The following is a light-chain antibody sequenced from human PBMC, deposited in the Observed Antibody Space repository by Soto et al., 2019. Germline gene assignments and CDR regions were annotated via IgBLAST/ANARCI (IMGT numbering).Light chain of an antibody. CDR2: DAS. CDR3: QQRSNWPLT. Sequence: EIVLTQSPATLALSPGERDTLSCRASQSVSSYLAWYQQKPGQAPRLLIYDASNRATGIPARFSGSGSGTDFTLTISSLEPEDFAVYHCQQRSNWPLTFGGGTKVEIK. CDR1: QSVSSY. J-gene: IGKJ4*01. V-gene: IGKV3-11*01.